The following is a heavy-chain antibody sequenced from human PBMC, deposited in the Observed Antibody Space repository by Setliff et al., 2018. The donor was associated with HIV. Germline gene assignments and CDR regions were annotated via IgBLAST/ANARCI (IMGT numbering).Heavy chain of an antibody. CDR2: IYTSGST. CDR1: GVSISSGSYY. CDR3: ARLDCSSSSGFVDY. J-gene: IGHJ4*02. V-gene: IGHV4-61*09. D-gene: IGHD2-2*01. Sequence: SETLSLTCTVSGVSISSGSYYWSWIRQSAGKGLEWIGNIYTSGSTNYNPSLKSRVTISVDTSKNQFSLKLSSVTAADTAVYYCARLDCSSSSGFVDYWGQGTRVTVSS.